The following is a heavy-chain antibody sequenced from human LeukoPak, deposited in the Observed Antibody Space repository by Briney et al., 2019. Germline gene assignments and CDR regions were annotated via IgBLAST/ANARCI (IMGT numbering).Heavy chain of an antibody. V-gene: IGHV4-59*08. Sequence: SETLSLTCTVSGGSISRYYWSWIRQPPGKGLEWLGYIYYSGSTNYNPSLKSRVTISVDTSKNQFSLKLSSVTAADTAGYYCARLGYCSSGYPSTYFDYWGQGTLVTVSS. CDR2: IYYSGST. CDR3: ARLGYCSSGYPSTYFDY. J-gene: IGHJ4*02. CDR1: GGSISRYY. D-gene: IGHD3-22*01.